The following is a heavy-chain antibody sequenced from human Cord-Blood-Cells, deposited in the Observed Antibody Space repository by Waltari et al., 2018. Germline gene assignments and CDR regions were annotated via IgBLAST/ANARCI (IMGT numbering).Heavy chain of an antibody. V-gene: IGHV4-39*07. Sequence: QLQLQESGPGLVKPSETLSLTCTVSGGSISSSSYYWGWIRQPPGKGLEWIGSIYYSGSTCYNPSLKSRVTISVDTSKNQFPLKLSSVTAADTAVYYCARQPAGARGYWYFDLWGRGTLVTVSS. D-gene: IGHD6-19*01. J-gene: IGHJ2*01. CDR1: GGSISSSSYY. CDR3: ARQPAGARGYWYFDL. CDR2: IYYSGST.